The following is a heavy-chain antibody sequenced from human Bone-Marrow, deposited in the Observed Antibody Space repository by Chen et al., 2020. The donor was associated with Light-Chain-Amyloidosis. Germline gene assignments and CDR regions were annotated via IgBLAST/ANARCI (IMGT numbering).Heavy chain of an antibody. J-gene: IGHJ4*02. CDR2: IIPVVGTT. D-gene: IGHD6-13*01. CDR3: ATDMAAAGSPPFDF. CDR1: GGTFTRYA. V-gene: IGHV1-69*01. Sequence: QVQLVQSGAEVTKPGSSVKVSCKASGGTFTRYAMNWVRQAPGHGLEWMGGIIPVVGTTYYAQKFLGRVTITAHEDDSTSIAYMELNSLRSDDTAVYYCATDMAAAGSPPFDFWGQGTLVTVSS.